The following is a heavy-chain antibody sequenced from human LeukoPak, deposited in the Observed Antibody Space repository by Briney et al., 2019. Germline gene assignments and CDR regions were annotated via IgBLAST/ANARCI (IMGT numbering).Heavy chain of an antibody. CDR3: ARGRFLEDTPKDGWIDY. J-gene: IGHJ4*02. Sequence: GGSLRLSCAASGFTFSDHYMTWIRQAPGKGLEWVSFISSSSGFTNYADSVKGRFTISRDNAKNSLYLQMNSLRAEDTAVYYCARGRFLEDTPKDGWIDYWGQGTLVTVSS. CDR1: GFTFSDHY. V-gene: IGHV3-11*05. CDR2: ISSSSGFT. D-gene: IGHD3-3*01.